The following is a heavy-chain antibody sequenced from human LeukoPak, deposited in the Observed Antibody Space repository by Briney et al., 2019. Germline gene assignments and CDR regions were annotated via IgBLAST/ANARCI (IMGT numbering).Heavy chain of an antibody. V-gene: IGHV1-18*01. Sequence: GASVKVSCKASGYTFTSYGISWVRQAPGQGLEWMGWISAYNGNTNYAQKLQGRVTMTTDTSTSTAYMELRSLRSDDTAVYYCARHIAGATVYYFDYWGQGTLVTVSS. D-gene: IGHD1-26*01. J-gene: IGHJ4*02. CDR3: ARHIAGATVYYFDY. CDR2: ISAYNGNT. CDR1: GYTFTSYG.